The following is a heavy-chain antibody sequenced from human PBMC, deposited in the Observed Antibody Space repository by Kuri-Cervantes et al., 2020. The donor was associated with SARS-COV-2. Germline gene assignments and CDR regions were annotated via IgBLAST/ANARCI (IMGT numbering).Heavy chain of an antibody. Sequence: SVKVSCKASGYTFTSYYMHWVRQAPGQGLEWMGGIIPIFGTANYAQKFQGRVTITADESTSTAYMELSSLRSEDTAVYYCARGGYRFGELGYNWFDPWGQGTLVTVSS. J-gene: IGHJ5*02. V-gene: IGHV1-69*13. CDR3: ARGGYRFGELGYNWFDP. CDR1: GYTFTSYY. CDR2: IIPIFGTA. D-gene: IGHD3-10*01.